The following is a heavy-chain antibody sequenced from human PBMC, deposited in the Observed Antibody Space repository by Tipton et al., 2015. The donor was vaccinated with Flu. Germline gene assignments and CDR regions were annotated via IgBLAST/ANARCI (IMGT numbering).Heavy chain of an antibody. J-gene: IGHJ4*02. CDR1: GFPYSLYW. D-gene: IGHD3-22*01. CDR2: IKQDGSDE. CDR3: ARASRTHYFDTNGLRFDY. V-gene: IGHV3-7*04. Sequence: SLRLSCVVSGFPYSLYWMAWVRQAPGKGLEWVASIKQDGSDEYYVDSVKGRFTISKDTAQNSLYLQMNSLRVEDTAVYYCARASRTHYFDTNGLRFDYWGQGTLVTVSS.